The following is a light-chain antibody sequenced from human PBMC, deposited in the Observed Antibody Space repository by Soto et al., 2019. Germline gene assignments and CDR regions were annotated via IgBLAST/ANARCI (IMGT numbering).Light chain of an antibody. V-gene: IGLV2-14*01. Sequence: QSVLTQPASVSGSAGQSISISCTGTSSDIGRYNFVSWYQQRPGQAPKLLIFDVSHRPSGISDRFSGSKSGYTASLTISGLQAEDEADYYCNSYTSTSPPYVFGTGTKVPVL. J-gene: IGLJ1*01. CDR1: SSDIGRYNF. CDR2: DVS. CDR3: NSYTSTSPPYV.